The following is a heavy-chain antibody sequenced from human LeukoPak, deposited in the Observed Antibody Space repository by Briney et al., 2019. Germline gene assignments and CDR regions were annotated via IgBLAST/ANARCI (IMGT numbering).Heavy chain of an antibody. CDR3: AKEGTYYYDSSGYLPFDY. CDR2: IRYDGSNK. CDR1: GFTFSSYG. D-gene: IGHD3-22*01. J-gene: IGHJ4*02. Sequence: GGSLRLSCAASGFTFSSYGMHWVRQAPGKGLEWVAFIRYDGSNKYYADSVKGRFTISRDNSKNTLYLQMNSLRAEDTAVYYCAKEGTYYYDSSGYLPFDYWGQGTLVTVSS. V-gene: IGHV3-30*02.